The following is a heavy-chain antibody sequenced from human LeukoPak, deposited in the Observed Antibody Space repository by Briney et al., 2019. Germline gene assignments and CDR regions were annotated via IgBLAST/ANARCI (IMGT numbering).Heavy chain of an antibody. CDR1: GYSFTSYW. V-gene: IGHV5-51*01. J-gene: IGHJ4*02. CDR3: ARPVGYCSGGSCYFDY. CDR2: IYPGDSDT. D-gene: IGHD2-15*01. Sequence: GESLQISCKGSGYSFTSYWIGWVRQMPGKGLEWMGIIYPGDSDTRYSPSFQGQVTISADKSISTAYLQWSSLKASDTAMYYCARPVGYCSGGSCYFDYWGQGTLVTVSS.